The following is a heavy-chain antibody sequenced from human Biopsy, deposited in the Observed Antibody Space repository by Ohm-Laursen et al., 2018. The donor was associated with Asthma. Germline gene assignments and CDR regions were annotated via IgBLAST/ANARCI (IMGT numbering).Heavy chain of an antibody. CDR2: INAGNGNT. V-gene: IGHV1-3*01. D-gene: IGHD3-9*01. CDR1: GYTFINYA. Sequence: VASVKVSCNASGYTFINYAIHWVRQAPGQRLEWMGWINAGNGNTKYSQKFQGRVTITRDTSASTAYMELSSLRSEDTAVYYCARTYYDFLTGQVIDAFAIWGQGTMVTVSS. CDR3: ARTYYDFLTGQVIDAFAI. J-gene: IGHJ3*02.